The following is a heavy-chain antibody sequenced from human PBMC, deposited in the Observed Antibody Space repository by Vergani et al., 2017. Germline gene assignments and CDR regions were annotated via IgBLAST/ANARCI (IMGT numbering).Heavy chain of an antibody. CDR3: ARDTRGGEWSGGY. V-gene: IGHV1-2*02. J-gene: IGHJ4*02. Sequence: QVQLVQSGAEVKKPGASVKVSCKTSGFTFSGYYIHWVRQAPGQGLEWRGWVNPNSGGTNHAQKFQGRVTMTRDPCLNTAYMELNRLKSDDTAMYYCARDTRGGEWSGGYWGQGTLVTVSS. CDR1: GFTFSGYY. CDR2: VNPNSGGT. D-gene: IGHD3-16*01.